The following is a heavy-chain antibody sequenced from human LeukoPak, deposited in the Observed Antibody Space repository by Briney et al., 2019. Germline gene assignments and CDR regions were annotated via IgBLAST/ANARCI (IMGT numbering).Heavy chain of an antibody. J-gene: IGHJ6*02. D-gene: IGHD2-2*01. Sequence: PSETLSLTCAVYGGSFSGYYWSWIRQPPGKGLEWIGEINHSGSTNYNPSLKSRVTISVDTSKNQFSLKLSSVTAADTAVYYCARLGYCSSTSCYGTDYYGMDVWGQGTTVTVSS. CDR1: GGSFSGYY. V-gene: IGHV4-34*01. CDR3: ARLGYCSSTSCYGTDYYGMDV. CDR2: INHSGST.